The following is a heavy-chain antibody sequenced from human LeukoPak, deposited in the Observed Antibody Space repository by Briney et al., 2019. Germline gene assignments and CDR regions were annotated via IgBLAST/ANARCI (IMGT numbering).Heavy chain of an antibody. D-gene: IGHD1-26*01. J-gene: IGHJ4*02. Sequence: SGGSLRLSCAASGFSFSSSTMHWVRQAPGKGLEWVAVISYDGSNKYYADSVKGRFTISRDNSKNTLYLQMNSLRAEDTAVYYCAKGVGARDMSQTYFDYWGQGTLVTVSS. CDR1: GFSFSSST. V-gene: IGHV3-30*18. CDR3: AKGVGARDMSQTYFDY. CDR2: ISYDGSNK.